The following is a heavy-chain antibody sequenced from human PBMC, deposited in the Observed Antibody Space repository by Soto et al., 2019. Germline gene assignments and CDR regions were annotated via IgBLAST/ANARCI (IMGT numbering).Heavy chain of an antibody. CDR3: ARGFYYILSGPQRFDP. J-gene: IGHJ5*02. CDR1: GDSVSSNSAA. Sequence: PSQTLSLTCAISGDSVSSNSAAWNWIRQSPSRGLEWLGRTYYRSKWYNDYAVSVKSRITINPDTSKNQFSLQLNSVTPEDTAVYYCARGFYYILSGPQRFDPWGHAPRVTVSS. CDR2: TYYRSKWYN. D-gene: IGHD3-9*01. V-gene: IGHV6-1*01.